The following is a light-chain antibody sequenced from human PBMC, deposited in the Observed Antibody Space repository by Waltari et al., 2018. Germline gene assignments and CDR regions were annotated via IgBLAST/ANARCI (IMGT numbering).Light chain of an antibody. CDR1: QSISHY. J-gene: IGKJ1*01. V-gene: IGKV1-39*01. CDR3: QQHDNWPWT. Sequence: DIQMTQSPSSLSASVGDRVTITCRTSQSISHYLNWYQHKAGEAPKLLIYAASTLQSGVPSRISGSGVGTDFTLTISSLQPEDFATYYCQQHDNWPWTFGQGTKVEIK. CDR2: AAS.